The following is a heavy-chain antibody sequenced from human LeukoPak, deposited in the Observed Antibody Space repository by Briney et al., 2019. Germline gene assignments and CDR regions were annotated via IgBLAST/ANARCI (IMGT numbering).Heavy chain of an antibody. Sequence: ASVKVSCKASGYTLTGYYMHWVRQAPGQGLEWMGWINPNSGGTNYAQKFQGRVTMTRDTSISTAYMELSRLRSDDTAVYYCASVSVQYYYGSGSYYNVYFDYWGQGTLVTVSS. D-gene: IGHD3-10*01. CDR2: INPNSGGT. J-gene: IGHJ4*02. CDR1: GYTLTGYY. V-gene: IGHV1-2*02. CDR3: ASVSVQYYYGSGSYYNVYFDY.